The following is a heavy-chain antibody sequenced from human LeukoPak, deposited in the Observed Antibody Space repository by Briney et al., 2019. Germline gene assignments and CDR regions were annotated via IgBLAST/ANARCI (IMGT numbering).Heavy chain of an antibody. J-gene: IGHJ5*02. CDR3: ATSSAVGGVKSFDP. D-gene: IGHD6-19*01. CDR2: IYTSGST. V-gene: IGHV4-4*07. Sequence: SETLSLTCTVSGGSISSYYWSWIRQTAGKGLEWIGRIYTSGSTDYSPSLRGRVTISVDKSKNQLSLKLNSVTAADTAVYYCATSSAVGGVKSFDPWGQGTLVTVSS. CDR1: GGSISSYY.